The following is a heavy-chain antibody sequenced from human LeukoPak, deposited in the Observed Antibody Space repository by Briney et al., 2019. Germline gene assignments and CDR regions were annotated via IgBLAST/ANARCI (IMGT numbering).Heavy chain of an antibody. CDR3: ARDSNSDFWSGYYTNYFDY. CDR1: GFTFSSYE. D-gene: IGHD3-3*01. V-gene: IGHV3-48*03. CDR2: ISSSDNTI. Sequence: GGSLRLSCAASGFTFSSYEMHWVRQAPGKGLEWASYISSSDNTIYYADSVKGRFTISRDNSKNTLYLQMNSLRTEDTAVYYCARDSNSDFWSGYYTNYFDYWGQGTLVTVSS. J-gene: IGHJ4*02.